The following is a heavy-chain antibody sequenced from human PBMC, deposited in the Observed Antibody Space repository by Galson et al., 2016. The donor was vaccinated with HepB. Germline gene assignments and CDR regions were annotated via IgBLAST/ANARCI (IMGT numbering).Heavy chain of an antibody. D-gene: IGHD1-26*01. CDR2: TYQSGST. V-gene: IGHV4-4*02. CDR3: ARSGKVDSPVIDYYYYHGMDV. CDR1: GDSISNFNW. J-gene: IGHJ6*02. Sequence: TLSLTCAVSGDSISNFNWWNWVRQPPGKGLEWIGETYQSGSTNYNPSLKSRVTISVDKSKNQFSLKLTSVTAADTAVYYCARSGKVDSPVIDYYYYHGMDVWGQGTTVTVSS.